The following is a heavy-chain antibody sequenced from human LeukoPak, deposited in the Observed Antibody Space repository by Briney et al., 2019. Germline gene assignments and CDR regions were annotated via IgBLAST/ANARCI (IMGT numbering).Heavy chain of an antibody. D-gene: IGHD6-13*01. CDR1: GFTFDDYA. CDR3: AKVAYSTTADY. V-gene: IGHV3-43*02. J-gene: IGHJ4*02. Sequence: RGSLSLSCAASGFTFDDYAMHWVRQAPGRGLEWVSLISRGSSYTYYAAYVKGRFTIPRDNSKNSLYLQMNSLRTEDTALYYCAKVAYSTTADYWGQGSLVSVSS. CDR2: ISRGSSYT.